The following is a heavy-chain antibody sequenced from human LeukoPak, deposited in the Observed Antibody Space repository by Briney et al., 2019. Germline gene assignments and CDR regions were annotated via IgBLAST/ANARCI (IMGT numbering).Heavy chain of an antibody. CDR1: GFTFSNYA. CDR3: AKSGIAARPSNFDY. J-gene: IGHJ4*02. V-gene: IGHV3-23*01. CDR2: IDGSGGST. D-gene: IGHD6-6*01. Sequence: GGSLRLSCAASGFTFSNYAMSWVRQAPGKGLEWVSDIDGSGGSTYYADSVKGRFTISRENSKNTLYLQMNSLRAEDTAVYYCAKSGIAARPSNFDYWGQGTLVTVSS.